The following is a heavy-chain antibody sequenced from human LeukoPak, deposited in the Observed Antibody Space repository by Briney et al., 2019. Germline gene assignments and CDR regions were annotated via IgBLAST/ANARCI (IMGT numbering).Heavy chain of an antibody. Sequence: GGSLRLSCAASGFTFSSYSMNWVRRAPGKGLEWVSSISSSSSYIYYADSVKGRFTISRDNAKNSLYLQMNSLRAEDTAVYYCARDRGKRFDYWGQGTLVTVSS. V-gene: IGHV3-21*01. D-gene: IGHD3-10*01. CDR1: GFTFSSYS. CDR3: ARDRGKRFDY. CDR2: ISSSSSYI. J-gene: IGHJ4*02.